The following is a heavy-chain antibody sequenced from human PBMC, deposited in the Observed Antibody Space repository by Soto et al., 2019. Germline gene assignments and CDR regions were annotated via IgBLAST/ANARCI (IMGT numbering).Heavy chain of an antibody. J-gene: IGHJ4*02. CDR1: GFTFSSYA. D-gene: IGHD2-21*01. CDR3: ARGGDFEG. Sequence: QVQLVESGGGVVQPGRSLRLSCAASGFTFSSYAMHWVRQAPGKGLEWVAVISYDGSNKYYADSVKGRFTISRDNSKNTLYLQMNSLRAEDTAVYYCARGGDFEGGGQGTLVTVSS. CDR2: ISYDGSNK. V-gene: IGHV3-30-3*01.